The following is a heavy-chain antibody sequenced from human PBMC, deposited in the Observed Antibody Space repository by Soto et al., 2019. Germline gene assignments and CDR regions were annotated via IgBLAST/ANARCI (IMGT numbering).Heavy chain of an antibody. Sequence: QVQLVQSGAEVKKPGSSVKVSCKASGGTFSSYTISWVRQAPGQGLEWMGRIIPILGIANYAQKFQGRVTITADKSTSTAYMELSSLRSEDTAVYYCARSIFLQHDAFDIWCQGTMVTVSS. V-gene: IGHV1-69*02. J-gene: IGHJ3*02. CDR2: IIPILGIA. CDR1: GGTFSSYT. CDR3: ARSIFLQHDAFDI. D-gene: IGHD3-9*01.